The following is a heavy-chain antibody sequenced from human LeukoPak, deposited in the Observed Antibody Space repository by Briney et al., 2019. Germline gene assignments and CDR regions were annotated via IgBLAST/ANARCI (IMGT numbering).Heavy chain of an antibody. Sequence: ASVKVSCKASGGTFSSYAISWVRQAPGQGLEWMGGIIPIFGTANSAQKFQGRVTITADESTSTAYMELSSLRSEDTAVYYCARGVGLGDSPFFSVGYYYYMDVWGKGTTVTISS. CDR1: GGTFSSYA. CDR2: IIPIFGTA. D-gene: IGHD1-26*01. CDR3: ARGVGLGDSPFFSVGYYYYMDV. V-gene: IGHV1-69*13. J-gene: IGHJ6*03.